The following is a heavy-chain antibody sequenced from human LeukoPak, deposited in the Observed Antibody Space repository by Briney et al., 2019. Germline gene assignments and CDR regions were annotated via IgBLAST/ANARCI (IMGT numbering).Heavy chain of an antibody. V-gene: IGHV1-8*01. D-gene: IGHD3-10*01. CDR1: GYTFTSYD. CDR2: MNPNSGNT. CDR3: ARGEGPADKYYGSGSYYY. Sequence: ASVKVSCKASGYTFTSYDINWVRQATGQGLEWMGWMNPNSGNTGYAQKFQGRVTMTRNTSISTAYMELSSLRSEDTAVYYCARGEGPADKYYGSGSYYYWGQGTLVTVSS. J-gene: IGHJ4*02.